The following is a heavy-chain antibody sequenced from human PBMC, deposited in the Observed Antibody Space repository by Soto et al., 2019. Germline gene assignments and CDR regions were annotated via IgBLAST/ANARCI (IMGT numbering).Heavy chain of an antibody. V-gene: IGHV1-8*02. CDR3: ARMASAGTLNWFDP. J-gene: IGHJ5*02. Sequence: DSVKVSCKASGYTFINFDISWVRQAAGQGLEWLGWMNPGSGKTGYASKFQGRVAMTRDASTGTSHLELSSLTSDDTAVYYCARMASAGTLNWFDPWGQGTRVTVSS. D-gene: IGHD6-13*01. CDR1: GYTFINFD. CDR2: MNPGSGKT.